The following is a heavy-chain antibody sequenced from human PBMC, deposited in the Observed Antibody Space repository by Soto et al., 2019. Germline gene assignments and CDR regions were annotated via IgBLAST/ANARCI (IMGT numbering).Heavy chain of an antibody. CDR2: IKSKSDGETA. V-gene: IGHV3-15*01. Sequence: SGCPFTTAAMNSVRQPQRNGLEWVGRIKSKSDGETAEYAAPVKGRFIISRDDSTDTLYLEMDSLTSEDSAVYYCTRIVLLPFEHRGQGVGVTVSS. CDR1: GCPFTTAA. D-gene: IGHD1-26*01. CDR3: TRIVLLPFEH. J-gene: IGHJ4*02.